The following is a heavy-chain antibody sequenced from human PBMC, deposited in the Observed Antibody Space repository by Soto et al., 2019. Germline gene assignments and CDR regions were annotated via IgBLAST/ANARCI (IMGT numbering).Heavy chain of an antibody. D-gene: IGHD6-13*01. J-gene: IGHJ6*02. Sequence: ASVKVSCKASGYTFTGYYMHWVRQAPGQGLEWMGWINPNSGGTNYAQKFQGRVTMTRDTSISTAYMELSRLRSDDTAVYYCARGQRRQLVLYYYYGMDVWGQGTKVTVSS. CDR2: INPNSGGT. CDR1: GYTFTGYY. CDR3: ARGQRRQLVLYYYYGMDV. V-gene: IGHV1-2*02.